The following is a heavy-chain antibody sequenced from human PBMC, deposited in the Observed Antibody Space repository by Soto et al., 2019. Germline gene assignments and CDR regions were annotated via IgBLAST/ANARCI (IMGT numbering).Heavy chain of an antibody. D-gene: IGHD6-19*01. J-gene: IGHJ4*02. Sequence: QVQLVESGGGVVQPGRSLRLSCVASGFTFSSSGMHWVRQAPGKGREGVAVTSYDGSNGYYADSVRGRFTISRDNSKNALYLQMTSLRAEDTAVYYCASSLPAVAGYFDYWGQGTLVTVSS. CDR2: TSYDGSNG. CDR3: ASSLPAVAGYFDY. CDR1: GFTFSSSG. V-gene: IGHV3-30*03.